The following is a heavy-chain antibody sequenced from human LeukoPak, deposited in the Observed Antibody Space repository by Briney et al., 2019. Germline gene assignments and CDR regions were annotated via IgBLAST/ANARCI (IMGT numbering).Heavy chain of an antibody. CDR3: ARGTTVTSLIYFDY. V-gene: IGHV3-23*01. CDR1: GFTFSSSA. Sequence: GGSLRLSCAASGFTFSSSAMSWVRQVPGKGLEWVSGISASGGSTSYADSVKGRFTISRDNSKNTLYLQMNSLRAEDTAVYYCARGTTVTSLIYFDYWGQGTLVTVSS. J-gene: IGHJ4*02. D-gene: IGHD4-11*01. CDR2: ISASGGST.